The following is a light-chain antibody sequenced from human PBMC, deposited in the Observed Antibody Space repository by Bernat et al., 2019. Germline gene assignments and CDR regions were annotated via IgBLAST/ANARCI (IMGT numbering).Light chain of an antibody. CDR1: QSLNTH. J-gene: IGKJ3*01. CDR2: GAS. V-gene: IGKV3-11*01. Sequence: DIVLTQSPATLSLSPGERATLSCRASQSLNTHLAWYQQTPGQAPRLLIYGASIRASGIPARFTGSGSGTDFTLTISNLEPEDFVVYYCQERTKWPRLTFGPGTKVDSK. CDR3: QERTKWPRLT.